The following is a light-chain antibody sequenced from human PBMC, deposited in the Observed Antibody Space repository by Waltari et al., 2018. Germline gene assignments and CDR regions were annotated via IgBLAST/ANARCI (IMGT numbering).Light chain of an antibody. V-gene: IGLV3-21*02. Sequence: SYVLTQPPSVSVAPGQTARITCDGNKIGSKNVHCYQKKPGQAPVLVVYDDGDRPSGIPERFSGSNSGNTATLTISRVDAGDEADYYCQVWDSGSDHYVFGTVTKVTVL. CDR2: DDG. CDR3: QVWDSGSDHYV. CDR1: KIGSKN. J-gene: IGLJ1*01.